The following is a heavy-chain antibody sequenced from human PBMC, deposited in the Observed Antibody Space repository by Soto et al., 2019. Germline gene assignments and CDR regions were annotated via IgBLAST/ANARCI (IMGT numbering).Heavy chain of an antibody. J-gene: IGHJ4*02. CDR1: GFTFSSHY. Sequence: PGGSLRLSCAASGFTFSSHYMDWVRQAPGKGLEWVGRIRNKANSYTTEYAASVKGRFTISRDDSKNSLYLQMDSLKTEDTAVYYCARSAVTATPFYFDYWGQGTLV. V-gene: IGHV3-72*01. CDR2: IRNKANSYTT. CDR3: ARSAVTATPFYFDY. D-gene: IGHD2-21*02.